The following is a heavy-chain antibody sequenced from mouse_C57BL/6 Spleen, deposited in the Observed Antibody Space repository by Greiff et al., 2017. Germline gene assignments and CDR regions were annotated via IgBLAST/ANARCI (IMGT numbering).Heavy chain of an antibody. CDR3: TTRSSVTTLVATGDY. D-gene: IGHD1-1*01. CDR2: IDPEDGDT. V-gene: IGHV14-1*01. CDR1: GFNIKDYY. J-gene: IGHJ2*01. Sequence: VQLQQSGAELVRPGASVKLSCTASGFNIKDYYMHWVKQRPEQGLAWIGRIDPEDGDTEYAPKFQGTATMTADTSSNTAYLQLSRLTSEDTDVYYSTTRSSVTTLVATGDYWGQGTTLTVSS.